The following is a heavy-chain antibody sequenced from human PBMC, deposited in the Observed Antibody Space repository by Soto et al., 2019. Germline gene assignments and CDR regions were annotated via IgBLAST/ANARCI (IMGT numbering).Heavy chain of an antibody. CDR3: ARRYFDSYYLDY. CDR2: INPSGGST. D-gene: IGHD3-9*01. V-gene: IGHV1-46*01. CDR1: GYIFTNYY. Sequence: GASVKVSCKASGYIFTNYYMHWVRQAPGQGLEWMGIINPSGGSTSYAQKFQGRVTMTRDTSTSTVYMELGGLRPDDTAAYFCARRYFDSYYLDYWGQGTLVTVSS. J-gene: IGHJ4*02.